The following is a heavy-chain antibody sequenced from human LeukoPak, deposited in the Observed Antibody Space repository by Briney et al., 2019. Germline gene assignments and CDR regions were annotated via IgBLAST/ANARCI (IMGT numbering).Heavy chain of an antibody. CDR3: AIRDGHTDH. CDR1: GYTFTNCA. CDR2: INPANAYA. D-gene: IGHD5-24*01. J-gene: IGHJ4*02. Sequence: ASVKVSCKASGYTFTNCAMHWVRQAPGQRPEWLGWINPANAYAKYSQELQGRVLITRDTSASTAYMELSSLGPEDMTIYYCAIRDGHTDHWGQGTLVTVSS. V-gene: IGHV1-3*03.